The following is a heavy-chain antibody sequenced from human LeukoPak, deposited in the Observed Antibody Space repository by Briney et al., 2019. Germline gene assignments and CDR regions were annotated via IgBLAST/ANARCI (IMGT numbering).Heavy chain of an antibody. CDR3: AGHYDSSGYRVDVFDI. CDR1: GGSIRSSSYY. V-gene: IGHV4-39*01. Sequence: SETLSLTCTVSGGSIRSSSYYWGWIRQPPGKGLECIGSIYYSGSTYYNPSLKSRVTISVDTSKNQFSLNLSSVTAADTAVYFCAGHYDSSGYRVDVFDIWGQGTMVTVSS. CDR2: IYYSGST. J-gene: IGHJ3*02. D-gene: IGHD3-22*01.